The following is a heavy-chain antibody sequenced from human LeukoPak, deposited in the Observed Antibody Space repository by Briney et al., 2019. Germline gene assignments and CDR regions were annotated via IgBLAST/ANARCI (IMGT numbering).Heavy chain of an antibody. D-gene: IGHD3/OR15-3a*01. CDR1: GGSINTGGYY. CDR2: IYHSGST. V-gene: IGHV4-30-2*02. J-gene: IGHJ4*02. Sequence: SQTLSLTCSVSGGSINTGGYYWSWIRQPPGKGLEWIGYIYHSGSTYYNPSLKSRVTISVDTSKNQFSLKLSSVTAADTAVYYCASILLDRPSYFDYWGQGTLVTVSS. CDR3: ASILLDRPSYFDY.